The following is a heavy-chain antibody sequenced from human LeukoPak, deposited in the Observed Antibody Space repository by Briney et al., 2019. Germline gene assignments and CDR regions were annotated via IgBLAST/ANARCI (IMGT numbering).Heavy chain of an antibody. CDR1: GFTFSSYA. Sequence: PGRSLRLSCAASGFTFSSYAMSWVRQAPGKGLEWVSAISGSGGSTYYADSVKGRFTISRDNSKNTLYLQMNSLRAEDTAVYYCAKDKPYYYDSSGYWNWGQGTLVTVSS. D-gene: IGHD3-22*01. CDR2: ISGSGGST. CDR3: AKDKPYYYDSSGYWN. J-gene: IGHJ4*02. V-gene: IGHV3-23*01.